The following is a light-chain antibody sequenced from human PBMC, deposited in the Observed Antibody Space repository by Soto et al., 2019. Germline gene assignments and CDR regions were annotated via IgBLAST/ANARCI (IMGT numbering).Light chain of an antibody. J-gene: IGLJ1*01. CDR3: SSFTSSMTNV. V-gene: IGLV2-14*03. CDR1: SSDVGGYNS. Sequence: QSVLTQPASVSGSPGESITISCTGTSSDVGGYNSVSWYQHHPSKVPKLILFDVVDRPSGVSFRFSGSKSGNTASLTISGLQAADEADYFCSSFTSSMTNVFGSGTKVTVL. CDR2: DVV.